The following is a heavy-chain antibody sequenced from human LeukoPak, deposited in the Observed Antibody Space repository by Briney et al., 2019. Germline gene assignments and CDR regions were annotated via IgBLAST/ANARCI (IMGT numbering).Heavy chain of an antibody. V-gene: IGHV3-20*04. D-gene: IGHD6-25*01. Sequence: PGGSLRLSCAASGFTFDDYGMSWVRQAPGKGLEWVSGINWNGGSTGYADSVKGRFTISRDNAKNTLYLQMNNLRAEDSAVYYCAKDLSGYGPYWYFDLWGRGTLVTVSS. J-gene: IGHJ2*01. CDR1: GFTFDDYG. CDR2: INWNGGST. CDR3: AKDLSGYGPYWYFDL.